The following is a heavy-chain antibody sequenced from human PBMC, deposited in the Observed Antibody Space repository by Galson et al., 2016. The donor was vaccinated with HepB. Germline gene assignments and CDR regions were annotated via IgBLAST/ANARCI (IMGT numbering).Heavy chain of an antibody. J-gene: IGHJ4*02. V-gene: IGHV1-3*01. D-gene: IGHD3-3*01. CDR3: ARSGNEWSVDY. CDR2: YNAGNGDP. Sequence: SVKVSCKASGYTFTTYGIQWVRQAPGQRLEWIGWYNAGNGDPRYSQNFQGRVTFTRDTSASTAYMESSSLRSEDTAVYFCARSGNEWSVDYWGQGTLVSVSS. CDR1: GYTFTTYG.